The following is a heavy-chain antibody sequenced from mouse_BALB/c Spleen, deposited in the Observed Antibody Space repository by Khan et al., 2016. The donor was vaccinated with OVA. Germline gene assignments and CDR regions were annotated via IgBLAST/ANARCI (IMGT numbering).Heavy chain of an antibody. CDR3: ARALYRYDGYYAMDY. J-gene: IGHJ4*01. CDR1: GFSLSSYN. CDR2: IWGGGGT. V-gene: IGHV2-6-4*01. Sequence: QVQLQQSGPGLVAPSQSLSITCTVSGFSLSSYNLHWVRQPPGKGLEWLGMIWGGGGTDYNSTLKSRLNISKDNSKSQVLLKMNSLQTDDTAMNYCARALYRYDGYYAMDYWGQGTSVTVSS. D-gene: IGHD2-14*01.